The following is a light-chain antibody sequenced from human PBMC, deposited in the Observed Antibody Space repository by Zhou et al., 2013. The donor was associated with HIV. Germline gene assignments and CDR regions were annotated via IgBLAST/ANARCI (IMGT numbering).Light chain of an antibody. CDR3: QQYGSSPLT. J-gene: IGKJ4*01. V-gene: IGKV3-20*01. CDR1: QSVSSN. CDR2: GAS. Sequence: EIVLMQSPDILSLSPGERVTFSCRASQSVSSNLAWYQQKPGQAPRLLIYGASTRATGIPARFSGSGSGTEFTLTISRLEPEDFAVYYCQQYGSSPLTFGGGTKVEIK.